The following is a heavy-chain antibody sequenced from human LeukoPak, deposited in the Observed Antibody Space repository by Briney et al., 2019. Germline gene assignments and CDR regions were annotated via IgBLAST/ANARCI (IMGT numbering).Heavy chain of an antibody. D-gene: IGHD5-24*01. V-gene: IGHV4-39*07. Sequence: SETLSLTCTVSGVSISSSYSYWGWIRQPPGMGLEWIGSIYHSGSTYYNPSLKSRVTISVDTSKNQFSLKLSSVTAADTAVYYCARDDSGDGYNSLWGQGTLVTVSS. CDR1: GVSISSSYSY. CDR2: IYHSGST. CDR3: ARDDSGDGYNSL. J-gene: IGHJ4*02.